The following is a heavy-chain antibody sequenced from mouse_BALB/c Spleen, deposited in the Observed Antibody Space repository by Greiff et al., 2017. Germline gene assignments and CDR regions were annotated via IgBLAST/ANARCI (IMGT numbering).Heavy chain of an antibody. CDR1: GFSLTGYG. D-gene: IGHD2-4*01. CDR3: ARSTMITRGAMDY. CDR2: IWGDGST. J-gene: IGHJ4*01. Sequence: QVQLKESGPGLVAPSQSLSITCTVSGFSLTGYGVNWVRQPPGKGLEWLGMIWGDGSTDYNSALKSRLSISKDNSKSQVFLKMNSLQTDDTARYYCARSTMITRGAMDYWGQGTSVTVSS. V-gene: IGHV2-6-7*01.